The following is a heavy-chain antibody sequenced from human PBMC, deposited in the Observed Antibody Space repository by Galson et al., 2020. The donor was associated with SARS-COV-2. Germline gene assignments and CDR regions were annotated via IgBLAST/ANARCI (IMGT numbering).Heavy chain of an antibody. CDR3: ARSLLLYYFDY. J-gene: IGHJ4*02. CDR1: GFTFSSYA. Sequence: GGSLRLSCAASGFTFSSYAMHWVRQAPGKGLEWVAVISYDGSNKYYADSVKGRFTISRDNSKNTLYLQMNSLRAEDTAVYYCARSLLLYYFDYWGQGTLVTVSS. V-gene: IGHV3-30*04. CDR2: ISYDGSNK.